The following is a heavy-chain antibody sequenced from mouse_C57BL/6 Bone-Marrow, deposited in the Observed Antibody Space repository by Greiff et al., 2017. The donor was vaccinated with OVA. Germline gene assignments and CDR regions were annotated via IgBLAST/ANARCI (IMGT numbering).Heavy chain of an antibody. CDR3: TRDRTGGFAY. V-gene: IGHV5-9-1*02. Sequence: VQLKESGAGLVKPGGSLKLSCAASGFTFSSYAMSWVRQTPEKRLEWVAYISSGGDYIYYADTVKGRFTISRDNARNTLYLQMSSLKSEDTAMYYCTRDRTGGFAYWGQGTLVTVSA. CDR1: GFTFSSYA. D-gene: IGHD4-1*01. CDR2: ISSGGDYI. J-gene: IGHJ3*01.